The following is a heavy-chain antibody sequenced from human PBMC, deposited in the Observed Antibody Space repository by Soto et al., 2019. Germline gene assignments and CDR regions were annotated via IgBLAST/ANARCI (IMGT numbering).Heavy chain of an antibody. Sequence: QVQLVQSGAEVKKPGASVKVSCKASGYTFTSYGINWVRQAPGQGLEWMGWSSTYNGDTNYAQKLQGRGTKTPDTTTSPAYMELRSLRSDDTAVYYCARDGLRSSSWQQNLSPFYSWGQGTLVTVSS. CDR3: ARDGLRSSSWQQNLSPFYS. D-gene: IGHD6-13*01. V-gene: IGHV1-18*01. J-gene: IGHJ4*02. CDR1: GYTFTSYG. CDR2: SSTYNGDT.